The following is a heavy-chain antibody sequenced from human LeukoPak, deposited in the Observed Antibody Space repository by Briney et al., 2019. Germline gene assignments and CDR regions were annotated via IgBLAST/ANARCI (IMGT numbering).Heavy chain of an antibody. Sequence: PGGSLRLSCEASGFTFRTYGMTWVRQAPGKGLEWVSGITGSSTWTYYADSVRGRFTISRDNSKNTIHLQMNNLTADDTAIYYCARELVSLGTGYFDLWGRGTLVTVSS. CDR1: GFTFRTYG. CDR3: ARELVSLGTGYFDL. V-gene: IGHV3-23*01. J-gene: IGHJ2*01. CDR2: ITGSSTWT. D-gene: IGHD7-27*01.